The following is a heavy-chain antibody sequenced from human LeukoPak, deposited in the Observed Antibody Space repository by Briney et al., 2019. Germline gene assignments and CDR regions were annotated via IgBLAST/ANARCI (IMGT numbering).Heavy chain of an antibody. CDR3: AKGSAAAGQDYFDY. Sequence: SETLSLTCAVYGGSFSGYYWSWIRQPPGKGLEWIGEINHSGSTNYNPSLKSRVTISVDTSKNQFSLKLSSVTAADTAVYYCAKGSAAAGQDYFDYWGQGTLVTVSS. CDR2: INHSGST. D-gene: IGHD6-13*01. CDR1: GGSFSGYY. J-gene: IGHJ4*02. V-gene: IGHV4-34*01.